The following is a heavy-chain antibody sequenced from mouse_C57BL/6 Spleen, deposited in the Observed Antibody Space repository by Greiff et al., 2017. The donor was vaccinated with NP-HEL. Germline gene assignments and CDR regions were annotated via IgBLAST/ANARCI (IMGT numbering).Heavy chain of an antibody. V-gene: IGHV1-80*01. CDR2: IYPGDGDT. Sequence: VQLQQSGAELVKPGASVKISCKASGYAFSSYWMNWVKQRPGKGLEWIGQIYPGDGDTNYNGKFKGKATLTADKSSSTAYMQLSSLTSEDSAVYVCAREGYYYGSSPYYFDYWGQGTTLTVSS. J-gene: IGHJ2*01. D-gene: IGHD1-1*01. CDR3: AREGYYYGSSPYYFDY. CDR1: GYAFSSYW.